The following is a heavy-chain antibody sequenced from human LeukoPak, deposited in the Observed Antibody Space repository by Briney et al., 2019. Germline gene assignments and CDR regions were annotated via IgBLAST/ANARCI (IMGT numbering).Heavy chain of an antibody. V-gene: IGHV1-46*01. D-gene: IGHD1-14*01. CDR2: ISHSGGST. Sequence: ASLKVSCKASAYTFTSYYMHWVRQAPGQGLEWMGIISHSGGSTSYAQKFQDRVTMTRDTSTSTVYMELSSLRSEDTAVYYCARGRNPGGNYFDYWGQGTLVTVSS. CDR1: AYTFTSYY. J-gene: IGHJ4*02. CDR3: ARGRNPGGNYFDY.